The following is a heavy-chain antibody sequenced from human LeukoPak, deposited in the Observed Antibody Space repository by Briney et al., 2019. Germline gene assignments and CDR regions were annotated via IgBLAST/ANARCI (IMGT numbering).Heavy chain of an antibody. CDR3: ARDQEGFDY. V-gene: IGHV1-46*01. CDR2: IYPRDGST. J-gene: IGHJ4*02. CDR1: GYTFTSNY. Sequence: GASVKVSCKASGYTFTSNYIHWVRQAPGQGLEWMGMIYPRDGSTSYAQKFQGRVTVTRDTSTSTVHMELSGLRSEDTAVYYCARDQEGFDYWGKGPLVPVSS.